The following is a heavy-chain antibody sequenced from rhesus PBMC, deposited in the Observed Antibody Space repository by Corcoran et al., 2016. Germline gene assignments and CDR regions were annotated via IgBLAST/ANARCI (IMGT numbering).Heavy chain of an antibody. CDR3: ARADYEDDYGYYYIDY. CDR2: ISGSSGST. CDR1: GGSVSSSNW. J-gene: IGHJ4*01. D-gene: IGHD3-9*01. Sequence: QVQLQESGPGLVKPSETLSLPCAVSGGSVSSSNWWSWIRQPPGNGLEWIWYISGSSGSTYYNPARKSRVSISSDTSKNQFSLKLMSVTAADTAVYYCARADYEDDYGYYYIDYWGQGVLVTVSS. V-gene: IGHV4-65*01.